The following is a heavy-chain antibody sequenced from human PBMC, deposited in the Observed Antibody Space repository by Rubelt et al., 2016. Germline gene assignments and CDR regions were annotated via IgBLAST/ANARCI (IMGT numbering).Heavy chain of an antibody. CDR3: AREAAYDAFDI. D-gene: IGHD2-15*01. V-gene: IGHV1-2*02. CDR1: GYTFTGYY. J-gene: IGHJ3*02. Sequence: QVQLVQSGAEVQKPGASVKVSCKASGYTFTGYYMHWVRQTPGQGLEWMGWINPNSGGTNYAQKVQGRVTMTRETSISTAYMELSRLRSDDTAVYYCAREAAYDAFDIWGQGTMVTVSS. CDR2: INPNSGGT.